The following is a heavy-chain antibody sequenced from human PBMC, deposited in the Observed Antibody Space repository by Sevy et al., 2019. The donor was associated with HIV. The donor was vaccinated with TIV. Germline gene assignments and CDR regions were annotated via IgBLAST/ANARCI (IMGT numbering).Heavy chain of an antibody. CDR1: GGSISSYY. CDR3: ARDRSGAEFDY. CDR2: IYYSGSP. V-gene: IGHV4-59*01. Sequence: SETLSLTCTVSGGSISSYYWSWIRQPPGKGLEWIGYIYYSGSPNYNPSLKSRVTISVDTSKNQFSLKLSSVTAADTAVYYCARDRSGAEFDYWGQGTLVTVSS. D-gene: IGHD4-17*01. J-gene: IGHJ4*02.